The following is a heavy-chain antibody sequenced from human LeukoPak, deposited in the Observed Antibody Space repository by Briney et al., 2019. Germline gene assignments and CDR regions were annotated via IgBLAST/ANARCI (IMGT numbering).Heavy chain of an antibody. CDR2: ISGSSYYI. V-gene: IGHV3-21*04. D-gene: IGHD2-2*01. CDR1: GFTFSSYS. Sequence: GGSLRLSCAASGFTFSSYSMNWVRQAPGKGLEWVASISGSSYYIYYADSVKGRFTISRDNAKNSLYLQMNSLRAEDTAVYYCAVFDCSSTSCQDDAFDIWGQGTMVTVSS. CDR3: AVFDCSSTSCQDDAFDI. J-gene: IGHJ3*02.